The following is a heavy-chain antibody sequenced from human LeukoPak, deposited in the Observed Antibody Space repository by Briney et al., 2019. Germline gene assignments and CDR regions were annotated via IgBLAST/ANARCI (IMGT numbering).Heavy chain of an antibody. CDR3: AKVSHDYGDYFDY. D-gene: IGHD4-17*01. CDR1: GFTFSSHW. V-gene: IGHV3-7*01. Sequence: GGSLRLSCAASGFTFSSHWMTWIRQAPGKGLEWVASIKKDVDEKYYVDSVKGRFTISRDNSKNTLYLQMNSLRGEDTAVYYCAKVSHDYGDYFDYWGQGTLVTVSS. J-gene: IGHJ4*02. CDR2: IKKDVDEK.